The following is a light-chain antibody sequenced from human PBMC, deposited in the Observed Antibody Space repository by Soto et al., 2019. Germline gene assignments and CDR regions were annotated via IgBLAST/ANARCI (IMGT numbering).Light chain of an antibody. V-gene: IGKV1-5*01. CDR3: QLYNSYT. CDR2: DAS. CDR1: QSSSSW. Sequence: DIPMTQSPSTLSASVGDRVTITCRASQSSSSWLAWYQQKPGEAPKLLIYDASSLESGVPPRFSGSGSGTEFTLTISSLQPDDFATYYCQLYNSYTFGQGTKLEIK. J-gene: IGKJ2*01.